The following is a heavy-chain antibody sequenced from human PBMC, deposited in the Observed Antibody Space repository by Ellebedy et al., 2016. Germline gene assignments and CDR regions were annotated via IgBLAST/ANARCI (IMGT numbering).Heavy chain of an antibody. V-gene: IGHV4-61*02. CDR2: ISTPGSSGGS. CDR3: ATLTIPGGSDS. Sequence: SETLSLTXTVSGGSISTGAYYWTWIRQPAGKRLEWIGRISTPGSSGGSNYNPSLKSRVTMSVDTSKNHFSLKIGSVTAADTAVYYCATLTIPGGSDSWGQGILVTVSS. J-gene: IGHJ4*02. CDR1: GGSISTGAYY. D-gene: IGHD3-16*01.